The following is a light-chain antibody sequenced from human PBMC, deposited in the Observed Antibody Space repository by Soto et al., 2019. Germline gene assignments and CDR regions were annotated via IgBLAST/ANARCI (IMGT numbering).Light chain of an antibody. Sequence: EIVLTQSPATLSLSPGERATLSCRASQSISSHLAWYQQKPGQAPRLLMYDASNRATGIPARFSGSGSGTDFTLTISSLEPEDFAIYYCPQRPNWPLTFGGGTKVEIK. J-gene: IGKJ4*01. V-gene: IGKV3-11*01. CDR2: DAS. CDR3: PQRPNWPLT. CDR1: QSISSH.